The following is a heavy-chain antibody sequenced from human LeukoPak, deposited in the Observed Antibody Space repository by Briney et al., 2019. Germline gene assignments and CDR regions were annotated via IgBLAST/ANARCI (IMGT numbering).Heavy chain of an antibody. CDR1: GYTFTSYG. J-gene: IGHJ3*02. CDR2: ISAYNGNT. CDR3: ARSIRTSYSQYYDFWSGYPGGGAFDI. Sequence: GASVKVSCKASGYTFTSYGISWVRQAPGQGLEWMGWISAYNGNTNYAQKLQGRVTMTTDTSTSTAYMELRSLRSDDTAVYYCARSIRTSYSQYYDFWSGYPGGGAFDIWGQGTMVTVSS. V-gene: IGHV1-18*01. D-gene: IGHD3-3*01.